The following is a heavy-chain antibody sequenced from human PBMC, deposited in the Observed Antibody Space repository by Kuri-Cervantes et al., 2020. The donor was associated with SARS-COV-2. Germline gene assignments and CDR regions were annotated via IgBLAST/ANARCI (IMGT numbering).Heavy chain of an antibody. J-gene: IGHJ4*02. D-gene: IGHD1-26*01. CDR1: GGSISSYY. CDR2: FYSSGVT. V-gene: IGHV4-59*01. Sequence: SETLSLTCSVSGGSISSYYWGWIRQPPGKGLEWIGYFYSSGVTNYNPSLKSRVTIPVDTSKNQLSLILSSVTAEDTAVYYCARDNVLFSGSGFDYWGQGTLVTVSS. CDR3: ARDNVLFSGSGFDY.